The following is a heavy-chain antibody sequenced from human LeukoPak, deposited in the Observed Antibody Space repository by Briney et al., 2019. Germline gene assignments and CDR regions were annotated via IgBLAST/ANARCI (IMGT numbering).Heavy chain of an antibody. CDR2: INNDGSST. Sequence: GGSLRLSCAASGFPFANTWMHWVRQVPGKGLVWVSLINNDGSSTNYADSVKGRFTISRDSAKNTLHLQMNSLRAEDTAVYFCVIGGTYGSGRWGQGTLVTVSS. D-gene: IGHD3-10*01. CDR1: GFPFANTW. J-gene: IGHJ4*02. CDR3: VIGGTYGSGR. V-gene: IGHV3-74*01.